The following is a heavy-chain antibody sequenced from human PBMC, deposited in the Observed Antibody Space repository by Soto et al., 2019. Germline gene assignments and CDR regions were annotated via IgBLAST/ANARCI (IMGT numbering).Heavy chain of an antibody. V-gene: IGHV3-23*04. CDR1: GFTFDDYA. Sequence: EVQLVESGGGLVQPGRSLRLSCAASGFTFDDYAMHWVRQAPGKGLEWVSGISGSGGSTYYADSVKGRFTISRDNSKNTLYLQMNSLRAEDTAVYYCAKERSPYSSGRVGYFDYWGQGTLVTVSS. CDR3: AKERSPYSSGRVGYFDY. CDR2: ISGSGGST. D-gene: IGHD6-19*01. J-gene: IGHJ4*02.